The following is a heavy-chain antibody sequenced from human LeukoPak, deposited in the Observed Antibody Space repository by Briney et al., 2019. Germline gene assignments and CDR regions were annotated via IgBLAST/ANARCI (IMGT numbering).Heavy chain of an antibody. Sequence: GGSLRLSCAASGFTFSSYAMHWVRQAPGKGLEWVAFIRYDGSYKKYADSVKGRFTISRDNSKNTLYLQMNSLRAEDTALYYCAKTGSWGSSNYYFDYWGQGTLVTVSS. D-gene: IGHD2-15*01. CDR1: GFTFSSYA. CDR2: IRYDGSYK. CDR3: AKTGSWGSSNYYFDY. J-gene: IGHJ4*02. V-gene: IGHV3-30*02.